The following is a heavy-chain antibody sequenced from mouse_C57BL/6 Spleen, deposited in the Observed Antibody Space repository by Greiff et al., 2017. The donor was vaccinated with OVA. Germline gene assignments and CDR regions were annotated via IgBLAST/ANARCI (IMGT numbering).Heavy chain of an antibody. Sequence: VKLKQSGPGLVQPSQSLSITCTVSGFSLTSYGVHWVRQSPGKGLEWLGVIWRGGSTDYNAAFMSRLSITKDNSKSQVFFKMNSLQADDTAIYYCAKNDYDGYYVDAMDYWGQGTSVTVSS. CDR3: AKNDYDGYYVDAMDY. D-gene: IGHD2-3*01. CDR2: IWRGGST. V-gene: IGHV2-5*01. CDR1: GFSLTSYG. J-gene: IGHJ4*01.